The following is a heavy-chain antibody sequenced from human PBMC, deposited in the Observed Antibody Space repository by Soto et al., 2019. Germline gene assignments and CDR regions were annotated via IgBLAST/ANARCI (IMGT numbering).Heavy chain of an antibody. D-gene: IGHD3-9*01. J-gene: IGHJ6*02. CDR2: ISAYNGNT. CDR1: GYTFTSYG. V-gene: IGHV1-18*01. CDR3: ARDRSMGYDILTGYYSAPLVYYGMDV. Sequence: ASVKVSCKASGYTFTSYGISWVRQAPGQGLEWMGWISAYNGNTNYAQKLQGRVTMTTDTSTSTAYMELRSLRSDDTAVYYCARDRSMGYDILTGYYSAPLVYYGMDVWGQGTTVTVSS.